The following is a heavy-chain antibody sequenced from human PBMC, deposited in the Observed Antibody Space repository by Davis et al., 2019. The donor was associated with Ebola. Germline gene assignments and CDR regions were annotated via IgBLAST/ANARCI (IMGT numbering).Heavy chain of an antibody. D-gene: IGHD6-6*01. CDR2: INPNSGGT. CDR3: ARGASSSSSPSDY. Sequence: ASVKVSCKASGYTFTGYYMHWVRQAPGQGLEWMGLINPNSGGTNYAQKFQGWVTMTRDTSISTAYMELSRLRSDDTAVYYCARGASSSSSPSDYWGQGTLVTVSS. CDR1: GYTFTGYY. V-gene: IGHV1-2*04. J-gene: IGHJ4*02.